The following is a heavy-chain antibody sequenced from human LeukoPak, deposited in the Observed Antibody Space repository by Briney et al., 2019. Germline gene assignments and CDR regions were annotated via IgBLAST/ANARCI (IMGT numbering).Heavy chain of an antibody. J-gene: IGHJ4*02. Sequence: PSETLSLTCAVSGGSISSGSYSWSWIRQPPGKGLEWIGYIYPRGSTYYNPSLKSRVILSLDKSANQFSLNLSSVTAADTAVYYCTRFSPRAMGNYLDFWGQGTLVTVSS. CDR2: IYPRGST. CDR3: TRFSPRAMGNYLDF. V-gene: IGHV4-30-2*01. CDR1: GGSISSGSYS. D-gene: IGHD7-27*01.